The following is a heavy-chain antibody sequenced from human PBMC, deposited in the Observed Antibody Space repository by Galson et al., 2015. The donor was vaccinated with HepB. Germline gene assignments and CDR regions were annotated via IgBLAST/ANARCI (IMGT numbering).Heavy chain of an antibody. CDR3: AKGGVDISSYGMDV. Sequence: SLRLSCAASGLSFSSYGMHWVRQAPGKGLEWVAVISDDGSYKYYADSVRGRFTISRDNSKNTLYLQMNSLRAEDTALYYCAKGGVDISSYGMDVRGQGTTVTVSS. CDR2: ISDDGSYK. V-gene: IGHV3-30*18. J-gene: IGHJ6*02. D-gene: IGHD3-9*01. CDR1: GLSFSSYG.